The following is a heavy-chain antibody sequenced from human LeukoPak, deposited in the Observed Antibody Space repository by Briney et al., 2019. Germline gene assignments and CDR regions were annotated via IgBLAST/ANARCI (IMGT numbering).Heavy chain of an antibody. V-gene: IGHV4-31*03. CDR2: IYYSGST. D-gene: IGHD2-2*01. CDR1: GGSISSGGYY. Sequence: SETLSLTCTVSGGSISSGGYYWSWIRQHPGKGLEWIGYIYYSGSTYYNPSLKSRVTISVDTSKNQFSLKLSSVTAADTAVYYCARGIVVVPAAVDWFDPWGQGTLVTVSS. J-gene: IGHJ5*02. CDR3: ARGIVVVPAAVDWFDP.